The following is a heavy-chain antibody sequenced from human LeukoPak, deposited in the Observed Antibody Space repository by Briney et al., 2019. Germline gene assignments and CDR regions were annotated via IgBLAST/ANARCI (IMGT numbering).Heavy chain of an antibody. Sequence: SETLSLTCNVSGDSISSYYWGWIRQPPGKGLEWIAYVSSSGTTNDNPSLKSRVTISVDTSKNQLSLKLTSLTAADTAVYYCASHIGGSYSNYYYMDVWGKGTMVTVSS. J-gene: IGHJ6*03. CDR2: VSSSGTT. V-gene: IGHV4-59*08. CDR3: ASHIGGSYSNYYYMDV. D-gene: IGHD1-26*01. CDR1: GDSISSYY.